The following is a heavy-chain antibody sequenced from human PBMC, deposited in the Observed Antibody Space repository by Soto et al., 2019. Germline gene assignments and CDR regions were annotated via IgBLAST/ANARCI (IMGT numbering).Heavy chain of an antibody. J-gene: IGHJ4*02. CDR3: ARDLLYSSSPFDY. D-gene: IGHD6-13*01. V-gene: IGHV3-21*01. CDR1: GFTFSSYS. Sequence: EVQLVESGGGLVKPGGSLRLSCAASGFTFSSYSMNWVRQAPGKGLEWVSSISSSSSYIYYADSVKGRFTISRDNAKNSLYLQMNSRRAEDTAVYYCARDLLYSSSPFDYWGQGTLVTVS. CDR2: ISSSSSYI.